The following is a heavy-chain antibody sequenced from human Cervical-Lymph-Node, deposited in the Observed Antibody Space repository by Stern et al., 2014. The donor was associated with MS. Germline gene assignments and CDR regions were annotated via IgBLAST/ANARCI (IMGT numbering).Heavy chain of an antibody. V-gene: IGHV3-33*01. CDR3: ARVLSGYDSPDY. D-gene: IGHD5-12*01. Sequence: QLVQSGGGVVQPGRSLRLSCAASGFTFSSYGMHWVRQAPGKGLEWVAVIWYDGSNKYYADSVKGRFTISRDNSKNTLYLQMNSLRAEDTAVYYCARVLSGYDSPDYWGQGTLVTVSS. CDR1: GFTFSSYG. CDR2: IWYDGSNK. J-gene: IGHJ4*02.